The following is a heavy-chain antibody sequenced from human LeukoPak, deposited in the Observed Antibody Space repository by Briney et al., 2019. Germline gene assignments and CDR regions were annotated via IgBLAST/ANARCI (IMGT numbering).Heavy chain of an antibody. CDR3: ATPRGYFDWLLNWFDP. D-gene: IGHD3-9*01. Sequence: SETLSLTCAVYGGSFSGYYWSWIRQPPGKGLEWIGEINHSGSTNYNPSLKSRVTISVDTSKNQFSLKLSSVTAADTAVYYCATPRGYFDWLLNWFDPWGQGTLVTVSS. V-gene: IGHV4-34*01. J-gene: IGHJ5*02. CDR2: INHSGST. CDR1: GGSFSGYY.